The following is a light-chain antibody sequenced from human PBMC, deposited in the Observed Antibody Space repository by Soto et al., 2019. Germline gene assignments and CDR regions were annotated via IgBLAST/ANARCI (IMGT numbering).Light chain of an antibody. CDR1: QSVSSSY. CDR2: GAS. Sequence: IVLTQSPGTLSLSPGERATLSCRASQSVSSSYLAWDQQNPGQAPRLLIYGASSRATGIPDRFSGSGSGTDFTLNIRRLAPEDFAVYYCQQYGISRRFRQMYTLGQGTKLEIK. J-gene: IGKJ2*01. V-gene: IGKV3-20*01. CDR3: QQYGISRRFRQMYT.